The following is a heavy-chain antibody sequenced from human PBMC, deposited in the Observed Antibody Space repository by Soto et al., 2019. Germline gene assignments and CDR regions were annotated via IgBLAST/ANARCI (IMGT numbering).Heavy chain of an antibody. CDR2: IIGSNGQT. Sequence: PGGSLRLSCAASGFTLRTYTMSWVRQAPGKGLEWVAAIIGSNGQTYYADSVKGRFIISRDTSTNTLYLQMNSLRAEDTAIYFCAKDARPDGYWDFDYWGQGTRVTVSS. CDR1: GFTLRTYT. J-gene: IGHJ4*02. D-gene: IGHD5-12*01. CDR3: AKDARPDGYWDFDY. V-gene: IGHV3-23*01.